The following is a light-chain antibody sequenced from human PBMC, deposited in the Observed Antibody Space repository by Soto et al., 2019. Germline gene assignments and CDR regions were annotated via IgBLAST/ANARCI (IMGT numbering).Light chain of an antibody. CDR1: TGAVTSTYY. CDR3: QLYYGATRV. Sequence: QAVVTQGPSLTVSPGGTVTLTCASSTGAVTSTYYPNWFQQKPGQAPRSLIFSTSIRYSWTPARFSGSLLGGKAALSLSDVQPEDEADYYCQLYYGATRVFGGGTQLAVL. V-gene: IGLV7-43*01. CDR2: STS. J-gene: IGLJ3*02.